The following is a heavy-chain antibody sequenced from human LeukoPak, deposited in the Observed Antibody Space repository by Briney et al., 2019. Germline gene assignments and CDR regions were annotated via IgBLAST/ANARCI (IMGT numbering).Heavy chain of an antibody. CDR2: INSDGSST. CDR1: GFTFSSYW. V-gene: IGHV3-74*01. Sequence: GGSLRLSCAASGFTFSSYWMHWVRQAPGKGLVWVSRINSDGSSTSYADSVKGRFTISRDSSKNTLYLQMNSLRAEDTAVYYCAKGREAYSGSYTPFDYWGQGTLVTVSS. CDR3: AKGREAYSGSYTPFDY. J-gene: IGHJ4*02. D-gene: IGHD1-26*01.